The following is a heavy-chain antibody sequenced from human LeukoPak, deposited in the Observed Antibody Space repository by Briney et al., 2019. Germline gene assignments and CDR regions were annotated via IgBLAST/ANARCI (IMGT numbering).Heavy chain of an antibody. J-gene: IGHJ4*02. CDR2: IRSKANSYAT. CDR1: GFTFSGSA. CDR3: ARGPGAYNMYFDY. Sequence: PGGSLRLPCAASGFTFSGSAMHWVRQASGKGLEWVGRIRSKANSYATAYAASVKGRFTISRDDSKNTAYLQMNTLRAEDTAVYYCARGPGAYNMYFDYWGQGTLVTVSS. V-gene: IGHV3-73*01. D-gene: IGHD1-1*01.